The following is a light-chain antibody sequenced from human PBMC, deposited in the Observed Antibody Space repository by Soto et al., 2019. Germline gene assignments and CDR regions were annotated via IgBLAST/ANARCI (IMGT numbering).Light chain of an antibody. V-gene: IGLV2-14*01. CDR2: EVS. CDR1: SSDVGGYAY. J-gene: IGLJ2*01. CDR3: SSYTSRTTPV. Sequence: QSVLTQPASVSGSPGQTITISCTGTSSDVGGYAYVSWYQQYPGKVPKLVISEVSNRPSGVSHRFSGSRSDNTASLTISGLQAEDEADYHCSSYTSRTTPVFGGGTKLTVL.